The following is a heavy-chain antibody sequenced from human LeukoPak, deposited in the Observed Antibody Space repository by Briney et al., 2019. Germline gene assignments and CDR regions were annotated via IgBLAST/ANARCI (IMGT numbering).Heavy chain of an antibody. Sequence: GASVKVSCKASGYTFTGYYMHWVRQAPGQGLEWMGWINPNSGGTNYAQKFQGRVTMTRDTSISTAYMELSRLRSDDTAVFYCARTYCSGGSCQFDHWGQGTLVTVSS. J-gene: IGHJ4*02. D-gene: IGHD2-15*01. CDR2: INPNSGGT. V-gene: IGHV1-2*02. CDR1: GYTFTGYY. CDR3: ARTYCSGGSCQFDH.